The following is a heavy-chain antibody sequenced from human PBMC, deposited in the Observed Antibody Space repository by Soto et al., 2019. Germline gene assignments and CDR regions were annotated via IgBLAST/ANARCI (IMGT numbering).Heavy chain of an antibody. CDR2: INAGNGNT. V-gene: IGHV1-3*01. CDR3: ARGGYCSSTSCYFSPGNWFAS. J-gene: IGHJ5*01. Sequence: ASVKVSCKASGYTFTSYAMHWVRQAPGQRLEWMGWINAGNGNTKYSQKFQGRVTITRDTSASTAYMELSSLRSEDTAVYYCARGGYCSSTSCYFSPGNWFASWGQGSLVTVSS. CDR1: GYTFTSYA. D-gene: IGHD2-2*03.